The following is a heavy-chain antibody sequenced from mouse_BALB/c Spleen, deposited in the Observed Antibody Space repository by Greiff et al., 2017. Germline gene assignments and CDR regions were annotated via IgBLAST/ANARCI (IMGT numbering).Heavy chain of an antibody. CDR3: ASGGINY. CDR2: ISSGSSTI. D-gene: IGHD1-3*01. Sequence: DVKLVESGGGLVQPGGSRKLSCAASGFTFSSFGMHWVRQAPEKGLEWVAYISSGSSTIYYADTVKGRFTISRDNPKNTLFLQMTSLRSEDTAMYYCASGGINYWGQGTTLTVSS. CDR1: GFTFSSFG. J-gene: IGHJ2*01. V-gene: IGHV5-17*02.